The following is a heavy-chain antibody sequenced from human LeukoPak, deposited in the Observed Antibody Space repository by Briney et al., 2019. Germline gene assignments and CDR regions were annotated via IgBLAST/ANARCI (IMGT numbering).Heavy chain of an antibody. Sequence: SETLSLTCTVSDGSISNSSFYWGWIRQPPGKGLEWIGNIYYSGSTYYNPSLKSRVTISVDTSKNQFSLKLSSVTAADTAVYYCARQNLLWFGELSNWFDPWGQGTLVTVSS. CDR1: DGSISNSSFY. J-gene: IGHJ5*02. V-gene: IGHV4-39*01. CDR3: ARQNLLWFGELSNWFDP. D-gene: IGHD3-10*01. CDR2: IYYSGST.